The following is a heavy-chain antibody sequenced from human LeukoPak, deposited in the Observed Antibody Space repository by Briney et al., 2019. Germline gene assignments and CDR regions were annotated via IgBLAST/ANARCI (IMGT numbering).Heavy chain of an antibody. CDR2: IYHSGST. V-gene: IGHV4-31*03. J-gene: IGHJ5*02. D-gene: IGHD6-13*01. CDR3: ARQTRGIAAAGPSFDP. CDR1: GGSISGGGYY. Sequence: SETLSLTCTVSGGSISGGGYYWTWIRQHPGKGLEWIGYIYHSGSTYSNASLKSRVTISVDTSKNLFSLKLSSVTAADTAVYYCARQTRGIAAAGPSFDPWGQGTLVTVSS.